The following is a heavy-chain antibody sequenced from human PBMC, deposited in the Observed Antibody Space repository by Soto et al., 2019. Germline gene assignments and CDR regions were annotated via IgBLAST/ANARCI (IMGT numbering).Heavy chain of an antibody. CDR2: INAGNGNT. Sequence: GASVKVSCKASGYTFTSYAMHWVRQAPGQRLGWMGWINAGNGNTKYSQKFQGRVTITRDTSASTAYMELSSLRSEDTAVYYCARVLGYCSGGSCYRETFDYWGQGTLVTVSS. CDR3: ARVLGYCSGGSCYRETFDY. V-gene: IGHV1-3*01. D-gene: IGHD2-15*01. J-gene: IGHJ4*02. CDR1: GYTFTSYA.